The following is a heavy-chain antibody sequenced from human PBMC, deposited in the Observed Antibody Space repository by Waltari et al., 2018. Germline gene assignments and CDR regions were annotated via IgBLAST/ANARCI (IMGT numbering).Heavy chain of an antibody. CDR1: GGSFSGYY. CDR3: ARALKVRYNYYDSSGKTRRHQAFDY. J-gene: IGHJ4*02. D-gene: IGHD3-22*01. Sequence: QVQLQQWGAGLLKPSETLSLTCAVYGGSFSGYYWSWIRQPPGKGLEWIGEINHSGSTNYNPSLKSRVTISVDTSKNQFSLKLSSVTATDTAVYYCARALKVRYNYYDSSGKTRRHQAFDYWGQGTLVTVSS. V-gene: IGHV4-34*01. CDR2: INHSGST.